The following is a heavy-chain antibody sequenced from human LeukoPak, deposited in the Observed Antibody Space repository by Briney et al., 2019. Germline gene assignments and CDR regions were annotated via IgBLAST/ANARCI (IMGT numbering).Heavy chain of an antibody. CDR2: INHSGST. CDR3: ARRDGTLDY. D-gene: IGHD1-7*01. J-gene: IGHJ4*02. Sequence: SETLSLTCAVYGGSFSGYCWSWIRQPPGKGLEWIGEINHSGSTNYNPSLKSRVTISVDTSKNQFSLKLSSVTAADTAVYYCARRDGTLDYWGQGTLVTVSS. CDR1: GGSFSGYC. V-gene: IGHV4-34*01.